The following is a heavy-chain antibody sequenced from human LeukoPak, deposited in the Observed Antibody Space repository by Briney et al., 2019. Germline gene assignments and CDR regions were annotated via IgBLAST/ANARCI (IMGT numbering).Heavy chain of an antibody. D-gene: IGHD6-13*01. V-gene: IGHV4-59*12. CDR3: ARAKFEQHYYYMDV. Sequence: KPSETLSLTCTVSGGSISSYYWSWIRQPPGKGLEWIGYIYYSGSTNYNPSLKSRVTISVDTSKNQFSLKLSSVTAADTAVYYCARAKFEQHYYYMDVWGKGTTVTVSS. CDR2: IYYSGST. J-gene: IGHJ6*03. CDR1: GGSISSYY.